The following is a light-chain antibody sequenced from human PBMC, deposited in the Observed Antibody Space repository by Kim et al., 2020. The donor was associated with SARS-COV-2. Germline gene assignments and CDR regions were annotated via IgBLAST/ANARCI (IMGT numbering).Light chain of an antibody. Sequence: SSELTQDPAVSVALGQTVRITCQGDSLRSYYATWYQQKPGQAPLLVIYGKNNRPSGIPDRFSGSSSGTTASLTITGTQAGDEADYYCNSRDSNDNVVFGG. J-gene: IGLJ2*01. V-gene: IGLV3-19*01. CDR1: SLRSYY. CDR2: GKN. CDR3: NSRDSNDNVV.